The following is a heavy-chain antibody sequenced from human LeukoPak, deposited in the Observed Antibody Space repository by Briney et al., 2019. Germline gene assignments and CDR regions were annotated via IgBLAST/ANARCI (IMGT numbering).Heavy chain of an antibody. V-gene: IGHV3-53*01. Sequence: GGSLRLSCAASGFTFSTHGMHWVRQAPGKGLEWVSFIYSDNTHYSDSVKGRFTISRDNSKNTLYLQMNSLRAEDTAVYYCARRAGAYSHPYDYWGQGTLVTVSS. CDR3: ARRAGAYSHPYDY. CDR1: GFTFSTHG. D-gene: IGHD4/OR15-4a*01. CDR2: IYSDNT. J-gene: IGHJ4*02.